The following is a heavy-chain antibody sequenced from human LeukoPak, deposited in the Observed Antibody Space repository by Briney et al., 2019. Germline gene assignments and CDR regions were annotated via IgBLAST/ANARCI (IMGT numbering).Heavy chain of an antibody. CDR1: GGTFSSYA. CDR2: IIPILGTA. Sequence: ASVKVSCKASGGTFSSYAISWVRQAPGQGLEWMGGIIPILGTANYAQKFQGRVTITTDESTSTAYMELSSLRSEDTAVYYCARDSHYYDKVWFDPWGQGTLVTVSS. CDR3: ARDSHYYDKVWFDP. D-gene: IGHD3-22*01. V-gene: IGHV1-69*05. J-gene: IGHJ5*02.